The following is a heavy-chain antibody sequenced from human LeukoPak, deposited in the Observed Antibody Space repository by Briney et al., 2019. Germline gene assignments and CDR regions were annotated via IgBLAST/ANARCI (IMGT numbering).Heavy chain of an antibody. D-gene: IGHD5-18*01. CDR3: ARVIGDVDTGVHDAFDI. V-gene: IGHV1-8*01. CDR2: MNPNSGNT. CDR1: GYTFTSYD. J-gene: IGHJ3*02. Sequence: ASVKVSCKASGYTFTSYDINWVRQATGQGLEWMGWMNPNSGNTGYAQKFQGRVTMTRNTSISTAYMELSSLRSEDTAVYYCARVIGDVDTGVHDAFDIWGQGTMVTVSS.